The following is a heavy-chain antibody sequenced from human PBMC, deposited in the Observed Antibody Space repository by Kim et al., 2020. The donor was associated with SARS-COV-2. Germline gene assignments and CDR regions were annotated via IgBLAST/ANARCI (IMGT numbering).Heavy chain of an antibody. V-gene: IGHV3-21*01. J-gene: IGHJ3*02. CDR3: AGCNWHDAFDI. CDR1: GFTFRSYS. Sequence: GSLRLSCAASGFTFRSYSMNWVRQAPGKGLEWVLSISSSSSYIYYADSVKGRFTISRDNAKNSLYLQMNSLRAEDTAVYYCAGCNWHDAFDIWGQGTMVTVSS. CDR2: ISSSSSYI. D-gene: IGHD1-20*01.